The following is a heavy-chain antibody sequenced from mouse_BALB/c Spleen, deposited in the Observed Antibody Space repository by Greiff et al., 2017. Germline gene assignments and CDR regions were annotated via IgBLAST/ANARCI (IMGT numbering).Heavy chain of an antibody. J-gene: IGHJ1*01. D-gene: IGHD1-1*01. CDR2: IWSGGST. Sequence: VKLQESGPGLVQPSQSLSITCTVSGFSLTSYGVHWVRQSPGKGLEWLGVIWSGGSTDYNAAFISRLSISKDNSKSQVFFKMNSLQANDTAIYYCARGGTTVVALYWYFDVWGAGTTVTVSS. CDR1: GFSLTSYG. CDR3: ARGGTTVVALYWYFDV. V-gene: IGHV2-2*02.